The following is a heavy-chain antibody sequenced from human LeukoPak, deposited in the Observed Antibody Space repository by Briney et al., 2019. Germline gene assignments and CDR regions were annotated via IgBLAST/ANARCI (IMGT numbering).Heavy chain of an antibody. J-gene: IGHJ4*02. Sequence: PGRSLRLSCGASGFTFSRHAIHWVRQAPGEGLDWVGRIASKTDGGATDYAAPVKGRFTISRDDSKNTLNLQMNSLKTEDTAVYYCTTGIRGDWGQGTLVTVSS. D-gene: IGHD3-10*01. CDR3: TTGIRGD. CDR1: GFTFSRHA. CDR2: IASKTDGGAT. V-gene: IGHV3-15*04.